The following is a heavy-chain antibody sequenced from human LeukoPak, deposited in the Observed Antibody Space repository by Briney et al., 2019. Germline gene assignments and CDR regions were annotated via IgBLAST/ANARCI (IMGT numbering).Heavy chain of an antibody. CDR3: ARDWDGYTYFDY. CDR1: GFTFSRYW. D-gene: IGHD5-24*01. J-gene: IGHJ4*02. Sequence: PGGSLRLSCAASGFTFSRYWMSWVRQAPGKGLEWVANIKEDGSKKYYVDSVMGRFTISRDNAENSLYLRMNSLRAEDTAIYYCARDWDGYTYFDYWGPGILVTVSS. V-gene: IGHV3-7*01. CDR2: IKEDGSKK.